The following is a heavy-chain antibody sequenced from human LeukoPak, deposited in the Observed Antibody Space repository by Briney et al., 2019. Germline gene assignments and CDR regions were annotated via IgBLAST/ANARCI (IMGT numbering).Heavy chain of an antibody. CDR1: GFTFSSYA. CDR2: ISGSGGST. J-gene: IGHJ4*02. D-gene: IGHD6-19*01. V-gene: IGHV3-23*01. Sequence: GGSLRLSCAASGFTFSSYAMSWVRQAPGKGLEWVSAISGSGGSTYYADSVKGRFTISRDNSKNTLYLQMNSLRAEDAAVYYCAKDRPLRIQSIAVAVSDYWGQGTLVTVSS. CDR3: AKDRPLRIQSIAVAVSDY.